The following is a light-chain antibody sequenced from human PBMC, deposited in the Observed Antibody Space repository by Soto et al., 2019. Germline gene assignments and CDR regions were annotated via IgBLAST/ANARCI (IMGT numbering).Light chain of an antibody. V-gene: IGKV3-20*01. Sequence: EIVLTQSPGTLSLSPGERAPLSCRASPSVSSSYLAWYQQKPGQAPRLLIYGASSRATGIPDRFSGSGSGTDFTLTISSLEPEDLAVYYCQQYGSSPPTFGQGTKVEIK. CDR1: PSVSSSY. CDR3: QQYGSSPPT. CDR2: GAS. J-gene: IGKJ1*01.